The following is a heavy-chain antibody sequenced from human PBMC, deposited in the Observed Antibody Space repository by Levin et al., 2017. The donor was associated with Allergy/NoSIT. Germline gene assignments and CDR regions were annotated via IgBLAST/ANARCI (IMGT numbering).Heavy chain of an antibody. Sequence: ASGPTLVKPTQTLTLTCTFSGFSLSTSGVGVGWIRQPPGKALEWLALIYWNDDKRYSPSLKSRLTITKDTSKNQVVLTMTNMDPVDTATYYCAHRLRRYNWKGDWYFDLWGRGTLVTVSS. CDR3: AHRLRRYNWKGDWYFDL. CDR2: IYWNDDK. V-gene: IGHV2-5*01. CDR1: GFSLSTSGVG. J-gene: IGHJ2*01. D-gene: IGHD1-20*01.